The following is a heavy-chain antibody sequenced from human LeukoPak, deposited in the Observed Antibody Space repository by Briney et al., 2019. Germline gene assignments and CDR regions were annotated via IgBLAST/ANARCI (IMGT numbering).Heavy chain of an antibody. CDR3: ARTVTTSSYYLDY. CDR1: GYTFTTYG. J-gene: IGHJ4*02. Sequence: GSVSVSCKASGYTFTTYGVSWVRQAPGQGLEWMGWISGYDGKTNYAQKLRGRVTMTTDTSTSTAYMDLRSLRSDDTALYYCARTVTTSSYYLDYWGQGTLVTVSS. D-gene: IGHD4-17*01. CDR2: ISGYDGKT. V-gene: IGHV1-18*01.